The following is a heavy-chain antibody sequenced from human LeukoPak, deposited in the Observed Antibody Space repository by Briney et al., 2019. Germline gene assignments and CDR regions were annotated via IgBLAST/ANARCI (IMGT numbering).Heavy chain of an antibody. J-gene: IGHJ4*02. CDR2: MNPNSGNT. D-gene: IGHD5-18*01. Sequence: ASVKVSCKASGYTFTSYDINWVRQASGQGLEWMGWMNPNSGNTGYAQKFQGRVTMTRNTSISTAYMELSSLRSEDTAVYYCAGGHQVDTAMVTWGQGTLVTVSS. CDR1: GYTFTSYD. V-gene: IGHV1-8*01. CDR3: AGGHQVDTAMVT.